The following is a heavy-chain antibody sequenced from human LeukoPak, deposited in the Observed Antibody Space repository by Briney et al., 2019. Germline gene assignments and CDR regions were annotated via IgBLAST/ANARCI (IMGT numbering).Heavy chain of an antibody. CDR2: INPNSGGT. CDR1: GYTFTGYY. Sequence: ASVKVSCKASGYTFTGYYMHWVRQAPGQGLEWMGWINPNSGGTNYAQKFQGGVTMTRDTSISTAYMELSRLRSDDTAVYYCARGVGGGYYYDYFDYWGQGTLVTVSS. V-gene: IGHV1-2*02. CDR3: ARGVGGGYYYDYFDY. J-gene: IGHJ4*02. D-gene: IGHD3-22*01.